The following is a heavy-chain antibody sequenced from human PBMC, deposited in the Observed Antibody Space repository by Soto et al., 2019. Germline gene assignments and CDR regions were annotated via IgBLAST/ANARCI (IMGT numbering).Heavy chain of an antibody. CDR1: GYTFTSYY. D-gene: IGHD2-2*01. Sequence: ASVKVSCKASGYTFTSYYMHWVRQAPGQGLEWMGIINPSGGSTSYAQKFQGRVTMTRDTSTSTVYMELSSLRSEDTAVYYCARDIVVVPDKTYYYCGMDVWGQGTTVTVSS. CDR2: INPSGGST. V-gene: IGHV1-46*01. CDR3: ARDIVVVPDKTYYYCGMDV. J-gene: IGHJ6*02.